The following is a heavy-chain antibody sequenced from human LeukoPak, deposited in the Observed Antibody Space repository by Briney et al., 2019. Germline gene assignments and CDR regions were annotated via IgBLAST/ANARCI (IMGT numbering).Heavy chain of an antibody. Sequence: PGGSLRLSCAASGFTFSSYAMSWVRQAPGKGLEWVSAISGSGGSTYYADSVKGRFTISRDNSKNTLYLQMNSLRAEDTAVYYCAKRQYYYDSSGYHSDMYAFDIWGQGTMVTVSS. CDR1: GFTFSSYA. V-gene: IGHV3-23*01. CDR2: ISGSGGST. J-gene: IGHJ3*02. D-gene: IGHD3-22*01. CDR3: AKRQYYYDSSGYHSDMYAFDI.